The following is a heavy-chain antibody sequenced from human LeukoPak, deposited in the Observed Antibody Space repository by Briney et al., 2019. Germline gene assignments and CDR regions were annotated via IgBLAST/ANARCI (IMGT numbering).Heavy chain of an antibody. CDR1: GFTFSFYS. CDR3: ATDLDSSSWAF. CDR2: ISSSSSSK. J-gene: IGHJ4*02. D-gene: IGHD6-13*01. V-gene: IGHV3-21*01. Sequence: GGSLRLSCGASGFTFSFYSMNWVRQAPGKGLEWVSTISSSSSSKYYADSVKGRFTISRDNAKNSPYLQMNSLRVEDTAMYYCATDLDSSSWAFGGQGTLVTVSS.